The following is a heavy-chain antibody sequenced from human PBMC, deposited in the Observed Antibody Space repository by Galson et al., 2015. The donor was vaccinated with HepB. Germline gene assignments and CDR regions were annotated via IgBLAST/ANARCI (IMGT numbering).Heavy chain of an antibody. Sequence: LRLSCAASGFTFNSYVVGWIRQRPGKGLEWIGYVYYSGSTYYNPSLKSRVTISEDTSKNQFSLKVSSVTAADTAVYFCARGTVSLYYGMDVWGQGTTVTVSS. V-gene: IGHV4-31*02. D-gene: IGHD4-11*01. CDR2: VYYSGST. J-gene: IGHJ6*02. CDR1: GFTFNSYV. CDR3: ARGTVSLYYGMDV.